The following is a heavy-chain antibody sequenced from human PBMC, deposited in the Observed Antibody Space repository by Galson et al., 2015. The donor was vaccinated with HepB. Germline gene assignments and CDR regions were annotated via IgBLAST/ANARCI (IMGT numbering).Heavy chain of an antibody. V-gene: IGHV3-30*02. D-gene: IGHD3-10*01. CDR1: GFTFSSYG. CDR3: AKDRRSVNWFDP. J-gene: IGHJ5*02. Sequence: SLRLSCAASGFTFSSYGMHWVRQAPGKGLEWVAFIRYDGSNKYYADSVKGRFTISRDNSKNTLYLQMNSLRAEDTAVYYCAKDRRSVNWFDPWGQGTLVTVSS. CDR2: IRYDGSNK.